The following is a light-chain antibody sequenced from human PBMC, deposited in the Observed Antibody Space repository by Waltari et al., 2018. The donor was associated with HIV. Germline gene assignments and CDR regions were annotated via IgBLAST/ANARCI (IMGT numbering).Light chain of an antibody. CDR2: EVT. Sequence: QSALTQPASVSGSPGQSITISCTGTTSDVGGYYYVSWYPQHPGNAPKLLIYEVTNRPSGVSNRFSGSKSGNTASLTISGLQADDEADYYCSSYTSSSTVVFGGGTKLTVL. CDR3: SSYTSSSTVV. CDR1: TSDVGGYYY. J-gene: IGLJ2*01. V-gene: IGLV2-14*01.